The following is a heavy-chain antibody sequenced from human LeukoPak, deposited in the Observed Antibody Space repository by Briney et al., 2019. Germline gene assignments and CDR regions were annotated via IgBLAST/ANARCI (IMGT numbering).Heavy chain of an antibody. V-gene: IGHV3-23*01. J-gene: IGHJ4*02. CDR1: GFTFSSYA. Sequence: GGSLRLSCAASGFTFSSYAMSWVRQAPGKGLEWVSAISGSGGSTYYADSVKGRFTISRDNSKNTLYPQMNSLRAEDTAVYYCARDTAMVLVPDYWGQGTLVTVSS. D-gene: IGHD5-18*01. CDR3: ARDTAMVLVPDY. CDR2: ISGSGGST.